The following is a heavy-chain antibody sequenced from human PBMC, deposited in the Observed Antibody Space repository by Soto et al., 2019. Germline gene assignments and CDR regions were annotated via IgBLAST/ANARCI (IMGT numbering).Heavy chain of an antibody. CDR3: ARVRCFNGLCHTADYGMDV. J-gene: IGHJ6*02. CDR1: GGVFRSYG. Sequence: QVQLVQSGAEVKKPGSSVKVSCKASGGVFRSYGINWVRQAPGQGLEWMGGIIPISGTTNYAQKFQGRVAITADESTDTVYMELSRLRSEDTAVYFCARVRCFNGLCHTADYGMDVWGQGTTVTVSS. V-gene: IGHV1-69*01. D-gene: IGHD2-8*01. CDR2: IIPISGTT.